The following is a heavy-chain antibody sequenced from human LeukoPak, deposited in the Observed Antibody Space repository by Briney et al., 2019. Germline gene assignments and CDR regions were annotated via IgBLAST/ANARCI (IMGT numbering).Heavy chain of an antibody. D-gene: IGHD3-10*01. CDR3: AILTMVRGVSPGWFDP. V-gene: IGHV3-7*01. CDR1: GFTFSRYW. Sequence: GGSLRLSCVASGFTFSRYWMSWVRQAPGKGLEWVANIKEDGSDKYYVDSVEGRFTISRDNGKNSLYLQMNSLRDEDTAVYYCAILTMVRGVSPGWFDPWGQGTLVTVSS. J-gene: IGHJ5*02. CDR2: IKEDGSDK.